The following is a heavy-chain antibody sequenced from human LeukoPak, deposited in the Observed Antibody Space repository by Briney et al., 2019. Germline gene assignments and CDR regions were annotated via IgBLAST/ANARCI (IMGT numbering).Heavy chain of an antibody. V-gene: IGHV1-2*02. CDR3: ARGRRSSSWYEDDI. CDR1: GYTFTAYY. CDR2: INPNNGGT. D-gene: IGHD6-13*01. Sequence: ASVRVSCKASGYTFTAYYMHWVRQAPGQGLEWMGWINPNNGGTIYAQKFQGRVTVTRDKSINTAYMDLSSLRSDDTAVYYCARGRRSSSWYEDDIWGQGTMVTVSS. J-gene: IGHJ3*02.